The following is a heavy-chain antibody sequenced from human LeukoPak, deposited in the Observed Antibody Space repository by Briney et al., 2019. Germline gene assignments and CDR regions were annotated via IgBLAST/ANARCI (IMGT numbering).Heavy chain of an antibody. V-gene: IGHV3-7*02. Sequence: GGSLRLSCVASGFIFRNYWMSWVRQAPGKGLEWVANINHDGGDKNYVDSVKGRFTISRDNAKSSLYLQMNSLRVEDTAVCYCTITGGPTVTAFDLWGQGILVTVSS. CDR1: GFIFRNYW. D-gene: IGHD4-17*01. CDR3: TITGGPTVTAFDL. CDR2: INHDGGDK. J-gene: IGHJ4*02.